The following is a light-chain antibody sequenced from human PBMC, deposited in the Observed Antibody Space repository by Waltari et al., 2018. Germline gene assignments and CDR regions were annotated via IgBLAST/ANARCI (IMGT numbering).Light chain of an antibody. CDR3: ATWDDSLNVWM. J-gene: IGLJ3*02. V-gene: IGLV1-44*01. Sequence: QSVLTQPPSASGTPGQRVTISCSGSSSNIGSNIVNWYQQLPGTGPKLLIYTNNQRPSGVPDRFSGSKSGSSASLAISGLQSEDEADYYCATWDDSLNVWMFGGGTKLTVL. CDR1: SSNIGSNI. CDR2: TNN.